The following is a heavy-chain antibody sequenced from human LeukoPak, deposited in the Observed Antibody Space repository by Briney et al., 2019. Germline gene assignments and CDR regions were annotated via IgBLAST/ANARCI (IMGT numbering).Heavy chain of an antibody. CDR1: GSTFSSYW. D-gene: IGHD3-9*01. CDR3: AKTTDYDILTGTSTNYFDY. Sequence: GGSLRLSCAASGSTFSSYWMHWVRHAPGKGLEWVSGISWNSGSIGYADSVKGRFTISRDNAKNSLYLQMNSLRAEDTALYYCAKTTDYDILTGTSTNYFDYWGQGTLVTVSS. J-gene: IGHJ4*02. CDR2: ISWNSGSI. V-gene: IGHV3-9*01.